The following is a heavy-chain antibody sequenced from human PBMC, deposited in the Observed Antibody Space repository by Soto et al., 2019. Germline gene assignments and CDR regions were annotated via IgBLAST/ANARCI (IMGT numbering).Heavy chain of an antibody. V-gene: IGHV3-66*01. J-gene: IGHJ4*02. CDR3: ASARAVTGNSPADY. CDR2: IYSGANT. D-gene: IGHD6-19*01. CDR1: GFTVSSNY. Sequence: EVQLVESGGGLVQPGGSLRLSCAASGFTVSSNYMNWVRQAPGKGLEWVSAIYSGANTNYADSVKGRFTISRDNSKNTLLLQMNNLRVEDTAVYYCASARAVTGNSPADYWGQGTLVTVSS.